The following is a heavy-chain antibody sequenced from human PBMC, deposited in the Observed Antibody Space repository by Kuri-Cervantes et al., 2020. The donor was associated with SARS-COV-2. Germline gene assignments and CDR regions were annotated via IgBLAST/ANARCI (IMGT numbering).Heavy chain of an antibody. CDR1: GFTFRNYW. D-gene: IGHD2-15*01. CDR3: TSRPHRSGGSCYRMDFDY. CDR2: IKQDGSEK. J-gene: IGHJ4*02. Sequence: ETLSLTCGASGFTFRNYWMSWVRQAPGQGLEWVANIKQDGSEKYYVDSVKGRFTISRDDSKNTAYLQMNSLKTEDTAVYYCTSRPHRSGGSCYRMDFDYWGQGTLVTVSS. V-gene: IGHV3-7*03.